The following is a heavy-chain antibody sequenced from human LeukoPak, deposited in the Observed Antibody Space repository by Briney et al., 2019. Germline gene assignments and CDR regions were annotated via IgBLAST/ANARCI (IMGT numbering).Heavy chain of an antibody. D-gene: IGHD4/OR15-4a*01. CDR1: GGTFSSYA. V-gene: IGHV1-69*05. J-gene: IGHJ3*02. CDR2: IIPIFGTA. Sequence: SVKVSCKASGGTFSSYAISWVRQAPGQGLEWMGRIIPIFGTANYAQKFQGRVTITTDESTSTAYMELSSLRSEDTVVYYCARDTTMVGAYDAFDIWGQGTMVTVSS. CDR3: ARDTTMVGAYDAFDI.